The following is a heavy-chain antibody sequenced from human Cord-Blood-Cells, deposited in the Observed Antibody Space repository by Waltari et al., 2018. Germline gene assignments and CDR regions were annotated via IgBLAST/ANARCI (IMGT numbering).Heavy chain of an antibody. CDR3: ARHREGVNYDAFDI. V-gene: IGHV4-39*01. CDR2: IYYSGST. D-gene: IGHD1-7*01. J-gene: IGHJ3*02. Sequence: QLQLQESGPGLVKPSETLSLTCTVSGGSLSTSSYYGGWIRQPPGKGLECIGSIYYSGSTYYNPSLKSRVTISVDTSKNQFSLKLSSVTAADTAVYYCARHREGVNYDAFDIWGQGTMVTVSS. CDR1: GGSLSTSSYY.